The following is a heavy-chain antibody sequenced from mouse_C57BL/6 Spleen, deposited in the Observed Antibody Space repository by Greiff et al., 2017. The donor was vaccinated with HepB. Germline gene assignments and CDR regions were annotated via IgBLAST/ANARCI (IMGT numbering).Heavy chain of an antibody. V-gene: IGHV1-19*01. J-gene: IGHJ2*01. Sequence: VQLQQSGPVLVKPGASVKMSCKASGYSFTDYYMNWVKQSHGKSLEWIGVINPYNGGTSYNQKFKGKATLTVDKSSSTAYMELNSLTSEDSAVYYGARDTTVVAYPYFDYWGQGTTLTVSS. D-gene: IGHD1-1*01. CDR3: ARDTTVVAYPYFDY. CDR2: INPYNGGT. CDR1: GYSFTDYY.